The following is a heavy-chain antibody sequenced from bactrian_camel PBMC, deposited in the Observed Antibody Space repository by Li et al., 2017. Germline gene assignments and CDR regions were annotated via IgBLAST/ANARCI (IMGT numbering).Heavy chain of an antibody. CDR2: IAGDGRT. J-gene: IGHJ6*01. V-gene: IGHV3S53*01. CDR1: GYTLPMN. CDR3: VTAYGYGDRVRSEVT. D-gene: IGHD2*01. Sequence: HVQLVESGGDSVQAGESLRLSCVASGYTLPMNMGWFRRLPGQEREGVAAIAGDGRTDYADSVKGRFTISRDNAKNTVYLQMNSLKPEDTAVYYCVTAYGYGDRVRSEVTWGQGTQVTVSS.